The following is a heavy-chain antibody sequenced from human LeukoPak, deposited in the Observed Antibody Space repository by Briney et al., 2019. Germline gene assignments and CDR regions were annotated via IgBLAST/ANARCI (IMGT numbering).Heavy chain of an antibody. CDR3: ARDFSCGFPGLIDY. D-gene: IGHD2/OR15-2a*01. Sequence: SETLSLTCTVSGGSISSYYWSWIRQPPGKGLEWIGYIYYSGSTNYNPSLKSRVTISVDTSKNQFSLKLSSVTAADTAVYYCARDFSCGFPGLIDYWGQGTLVTVSS. CDR2: IYYSGST. CDR1: GGSISSYY. V-gene: IGHV4-59*01. J-gene: IGHJ4*02.